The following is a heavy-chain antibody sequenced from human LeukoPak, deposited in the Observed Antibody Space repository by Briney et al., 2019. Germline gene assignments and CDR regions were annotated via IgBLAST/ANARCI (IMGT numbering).Heavy chain of an antibody. Sequence: SETLSLTCSVSGGSISNYSWSWIRQPAGKGLEWIGRFYTSGGTRYNPSLESRVAMSVDASKNQFFLKLTSVTAADTAVYYCTRGAPGIAARADYWGQGTLVTVSS. CDR2: FYTSGGT. CDR3: TRGAPGIAARADY. CDR1: GGSISNYS. V-gene: IGHV4-4*07. D-gene: IGHD6-13*01. J-gene: IGHJ4*02.